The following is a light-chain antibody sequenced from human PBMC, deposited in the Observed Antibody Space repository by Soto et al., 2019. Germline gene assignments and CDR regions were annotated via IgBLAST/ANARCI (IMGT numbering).Light chain of an antibody. CDR2: ATS. J-gene: IGKJ5*01. V-gene: IGKV1-39*01. CDR1: QPVSTP. CDR3: QQSYHTTA. Sequence: DIQMTQSPSSLSASVGDRVTITCRTSQPVSTPFSWYQQRPGKLPKLLIYATSRLQSGVPSRFSGSSSGTDYTLTISNVQPEDFATYYCQQSYHTTAFGQGTRMEIK.